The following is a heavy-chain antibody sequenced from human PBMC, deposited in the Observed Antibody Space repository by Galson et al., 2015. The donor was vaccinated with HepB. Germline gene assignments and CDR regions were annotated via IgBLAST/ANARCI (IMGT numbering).Heavy chain of an antibody. CDR1: GFTFGDYA. CDR2: IRSKAYGGTT. CDR3: TRVSSSFYYYYYYYMDV. D-gene: IGHD6-13*01. Sequence: SLRLSCAASGFTFGDYAMSWFRQAPGKGLEWVGFIRSKAYGGTTEYAASVKGRFTISRDDSKSIAYLQMNSLKTEDTAVYYCTRVSSSFYYYYYYYMDVWGKGTTVTVSS. V-gene: IGHV3-49*03. J-gene: IGHJ6*03.